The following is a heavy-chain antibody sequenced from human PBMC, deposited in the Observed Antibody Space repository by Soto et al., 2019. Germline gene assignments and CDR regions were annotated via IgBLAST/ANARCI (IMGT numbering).Heavy chain of an antibody. V-gene: IGHV3-30*18. J-gene: IGHJ4*02. CDR2: ISYDGSNK. D-gene: IGHD5-18*01. CDR3: AKEGGGYSYGFDY. Sequence: PGGSLRLSCAASGFTFSSYGMHWVRQAPGKGLEWVAVISYDGSNKYYADSVKGRFTISRDNSKNTLYLQMNSLRAEDTAVYYCAKEGGGYSYGFDYWGQGTLVTVSS. CDR1: GFTFSSYG.